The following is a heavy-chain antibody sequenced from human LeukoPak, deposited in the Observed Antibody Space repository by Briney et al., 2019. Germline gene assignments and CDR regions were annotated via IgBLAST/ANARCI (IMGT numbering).Heavy chain of an antibody. D-gene: IGHD3-22*01. Sequence: SETLSLTCTVSGGSVRSGTYYWSWIRQPPGKGLEWLGYIYYSGSTNYNPSLKSRVTISVDTSKNQFSLKLNSVTAADTAVYYCARDDSSGYYYYFHYWGQGTLVTVSS. CDR2: IYYSGST. CDR1: GGSVRSGTYY. V-gene: IGHV4-61*01. J-gene: IGHJ4*02. CDR3: ARDDSSGYYYYFHY.